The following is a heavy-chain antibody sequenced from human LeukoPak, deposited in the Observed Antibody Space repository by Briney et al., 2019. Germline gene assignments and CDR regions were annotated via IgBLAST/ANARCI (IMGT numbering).Heavy chain of an antibody. V-gene: IGHV4-31*03. J-gene: IGHJ3*02. CDR2: IYYSGST. Sequence: SETLSLTCTVSGGSISSGGYYWSWIRQHPGKGLEWIGYIYYSGSTYYNPSLKSRVTISVDTSKNQFSLKLSSVTAADTAVYYCARAYYYASSAFDIWGQGTMVTVSS. CDR1: GGSISSGGYY. CDR3: ARAYYYASSAFDI. D-gene: IGHD3-22*01.